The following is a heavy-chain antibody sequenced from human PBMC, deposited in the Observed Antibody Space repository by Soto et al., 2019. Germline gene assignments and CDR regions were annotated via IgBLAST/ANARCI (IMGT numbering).Heavy chain of an antibody. CDR3: VSPDYGDYWYFDL. CDR1: GFTFSRST. Sequence: QMQLVQSGPEVKKPGTSVQVSCKASGFTFSRSTLQWVRQARGQSLEWLGWIVVGSGNTNYPQKFQERVTITTDMSTSTVYMKLCSLRSEDTAVYYCVSPDYGDYWYFDLWCRGTLVTVSS. J-gene: IGHJ2*01. V-gene: IGHV1-58*01. D-gene: IGHD4-17*01. CDR2: IVVGSGNT.